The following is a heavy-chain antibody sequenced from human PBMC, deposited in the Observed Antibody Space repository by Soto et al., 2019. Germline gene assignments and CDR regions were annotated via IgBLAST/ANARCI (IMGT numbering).Heavy chain of an antibody. V-gene: IGHV3-72*01. Sequence: EVQLVESGGGLVQPGGSLRLSCAASGFIFSDQYMDWVRQAPGKGLEWVGRTSNKANRYTTEYAASVKGRFTISRDDSKNSLHLQMNSLKTEDTAVYYCATVTQYYYYIDVWGKGTTVTVSS. CDR3: ATVTQYYYYIDV. J-gene: IGHJ6*03. D-gene: IGHD1-20*01. CDR1: GFIFSDQY. CDR2: TSNKANRYTT.